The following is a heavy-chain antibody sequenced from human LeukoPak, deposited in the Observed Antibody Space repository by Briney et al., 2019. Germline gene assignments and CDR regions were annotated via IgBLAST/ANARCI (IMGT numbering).Heavy chain of an antibody. CDR1: GFTFSSYG. V-gene: IGHV3-33*01. Sequence: SGGSLRLSCAASGFTFSSYGMHWVRQAPGKGLEWVAVIWYDGSNKYYADSVKGRFTISRDNSKNTLYLQMNSLRAEDTAVYYCAREGVGYSNPESHYYYYYMDVWGKGTTVTVSS. J-gene: IGHJ6*03. CDR2: IWYDGSNK. CDR3: AREGVGYSNPESHYYYYYMDV. D-gene: IGHD4-11*01.